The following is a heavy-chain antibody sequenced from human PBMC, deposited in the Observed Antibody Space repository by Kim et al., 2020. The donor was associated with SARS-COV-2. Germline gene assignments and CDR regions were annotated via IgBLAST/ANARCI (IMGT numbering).Heavy chain of an antibody. Sequence: GGSLRLSCVASGFTFSSYAMTWVRQAPGKGLAWVSALSRSGDTPYSADSVKGRFTISRDDSKNTLYLQMNSLRAEDTAIYYCASPSSGYDSADYWGQGTLVTVSS. D-gene: IGHD5-12*01. CDR2: LSRSGDTP. CDR1: GFTFSSYA. J-gene: IGHJ4*02. V-gene: IGHV3-23*01. CDR3: ASPSSGYDSADY.